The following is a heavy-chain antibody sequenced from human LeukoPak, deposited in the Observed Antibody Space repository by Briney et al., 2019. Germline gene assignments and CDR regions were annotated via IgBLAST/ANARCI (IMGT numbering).Heavy chain of an antibody. CDR2: INPGGGST. CDR1: GYTFTSYY. Sequence: ASVKVSCKASGYTFTSYYMHWVRQAPGQGLEWMGIINPGGGSTSYAQKFQGRVTMTRDTSTSTVYMELSSLRSEDTAVYYCAAGGPRDYDILTGYYRGYYYYGMDVWGQGTTVTVSS. CDR3: AAGGPRDYDILTGYYRGYYYYGMDV. J-gene: IGHJ6*02. V-gene: IGHV1-46*01. D-gene: IGHD3-9*01.